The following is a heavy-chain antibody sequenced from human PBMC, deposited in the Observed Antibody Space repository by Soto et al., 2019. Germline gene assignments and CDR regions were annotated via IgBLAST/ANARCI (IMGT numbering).Heavy chain of an antibody. V-gene: IGHV3-48*03. CDR2: ISSSGSTI. CDR1: GFTFSSYE. CDR3: ARDRVDYYYYYGMDV. D-gene: IGHD3-10*01. J-gene: IGHJ6*02. Sequence: GGSLRLSCAASGFTFSSYEMNWVRQAPGKGLEWVSYISSSGSTIYYADSVKGRFAISRDNAKNSLYLQMNSLRAEDTAVYYCARDRVDYYYYYGMDVWGQGTTVTVSS.